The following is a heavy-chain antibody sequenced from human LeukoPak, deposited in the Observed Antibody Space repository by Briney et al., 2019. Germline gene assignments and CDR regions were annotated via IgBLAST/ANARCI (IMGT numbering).Heavy chain of an antibody. CDR1: GGSVSSYF. D-gene: IGHD2-15*01. Sequence: SETLSLTCTVSGGSVSSYFWSWIRQSPGKGLEWIGYIYYSGSTNYNPSLKSRVTISVDTSKNHFSLKLSSVTAADTAVYYCAKGYCNGGSCYAYSFDYWGQGTLVTVSS. J-gene: IGHJ4*02. V-gene: IGHV4-59*02. CDR3: AKGYCNGGSCYAYSFDY. CDR2: IYYSGST.